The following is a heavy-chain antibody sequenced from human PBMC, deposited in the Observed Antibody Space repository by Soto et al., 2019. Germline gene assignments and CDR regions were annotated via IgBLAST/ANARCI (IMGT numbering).Heavy chain of an antibody. J-gene: IGHJ5*02. CDR2: IYTTGST. CDR1: GGSIKNYY. D-gene: IGHD3-22*01. Sequence: QVQLQESGPRLVKPSETLSLTCTVSGGSIKNYYWSWIRQPAGKGLEWIGRIYTTGSTNYNPSFKGRVTMSIATSENQFSLNLYSVTAADTAVYYCARDEYYDSNNWFDTWGQGTLVTVSS. CDR3: ARDEYYDSNNWFDT. V-gene: IGHV4-4*07.